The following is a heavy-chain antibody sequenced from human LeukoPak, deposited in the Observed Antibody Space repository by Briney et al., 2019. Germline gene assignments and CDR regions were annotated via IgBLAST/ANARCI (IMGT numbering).Heavy chain of an antibody. Sequence: GGSLRLSCAASLFTFSRYSMNWVRQAPGKGLEWVSSISSSSSYIYYADSLKRSFTISRDNAKHSLYLHMNSLRAEDAPVYYCAATGIEGAFDIWGQGTMVTVSS. V-gene: IGHV3-21*01. CDR1: LFTFSRYS. CDR3: AATGIEGAFDI. D-gene: IGHD3-10*01. J-gene: IGHJ3*02. CDR2: ISSSSSYI.